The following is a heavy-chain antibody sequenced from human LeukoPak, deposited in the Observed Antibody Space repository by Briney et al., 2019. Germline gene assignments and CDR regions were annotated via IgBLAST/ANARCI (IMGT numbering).Heavy chain of an antibody. CDR3: ANNLGDYGDSGVYPDI. J-gene: IGHJ3*02. D-gene: IGHD4-17*01. CDR2: IYYSGST. Sequence: SETLSLTCTVSGGSISSYYWSWIRQPPGKGLEWIGYIYYSGSTNYNPSLKSRVTISVDTSKNQFSLKLSSVTAADTAVYYCANNLGDYGDSGVYPDIWGQGTMVTVSS. CDR1: GGSISSYY. V-gene: IGHV4-59*01.